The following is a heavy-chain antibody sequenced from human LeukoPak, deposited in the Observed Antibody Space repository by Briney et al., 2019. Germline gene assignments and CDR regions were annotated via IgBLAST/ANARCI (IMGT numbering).Heavy chain of an antibody. CDR1: GFTFSSYG. D-gene: IGHD2-21*02. CDR3: AKGNCGGDCYTYYYFYMDV. Sequence: TGGSLRLSCAASGFTFSSYGMHWVRQAPGKGLEWVAFIRFDGSNKYYADSVKGRFTISRDNPKLYLQMNGLRAEDTAVYYCAKGNCGGDCYTYYYFYMDVWGKGTTVTVSS. CDR2: IRFDGSNK. J-gene: IGHJ6*03. V-gene: IGHV3-30*02.